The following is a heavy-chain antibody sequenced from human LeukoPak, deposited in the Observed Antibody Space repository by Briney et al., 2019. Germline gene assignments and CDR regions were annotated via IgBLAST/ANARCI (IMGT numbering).Heavy chain of an antibody. Sequence: SETLPLTCTVSGGSISSYYWSWIRQPPGKGLEWIGYIYYSGSTNYNPSLKSRVTISVDTSKNQFSLKLSSVTAADTAVYYCARGYDSSGYYLDYFDYWGQGTLVTVSS. V-gene: IGHV4-59*01. CDR1: GGSISSYY. CDR2: IYYSGST. CDR3: ARGYDSSGYYLDYFDY. J-gene: IGHJ4*02. D-gene: IGHD3-22*01.